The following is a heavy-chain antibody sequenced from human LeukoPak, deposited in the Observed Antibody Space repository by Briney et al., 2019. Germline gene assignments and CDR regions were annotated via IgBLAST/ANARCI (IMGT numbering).Heavy chain of an antibody. D-gene: IGHD6-13*01. V-gene: IGHV5-51*01. CDR2: IYPGDSDT. CDR1: GYSFTGYW. J-gene: IGHJ3*02. CDR3: ARSIAAAGTGAFDI. Sequence: GESLKISCKGSGYSFTGYWIGWVRQMPGKGLGWMGIIYPGDSDTRYSPSFQGQVTISADKSISTAYLQWSSLKASDTAMYYCARSIAAAGTGAFDIWGQGTMVTVSS.